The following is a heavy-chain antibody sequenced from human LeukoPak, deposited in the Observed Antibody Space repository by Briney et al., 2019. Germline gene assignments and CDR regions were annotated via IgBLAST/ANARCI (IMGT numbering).Heavy chain of an antibody. D-gene: IGHD4-11*01. Sequence: GASVKVSCKASGYTFTSYGISWVRQAPGQGLEWMGWISAYNGNTNYAQKLQGRVTMTTDTSTCTAYMELKSLRCDDTAVYYCARGGLQSPFDYWGQGTLVTVSS. CDR3: ARGGLQSPFDY. CDR2: ISAYNGNT. J-gene: IGHJ4*02. V-gene: IGHV1-18*01. CDR1: GYTFTSYG.